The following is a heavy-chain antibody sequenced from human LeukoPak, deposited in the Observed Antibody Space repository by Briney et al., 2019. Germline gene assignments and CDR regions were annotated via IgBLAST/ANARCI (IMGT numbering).Heavy chain of an antibody. CDR3: AKSVDTAMEPPFDY. J-gene: IGHJ4*02. D-gene: IGHD5-18*01. V-gene: IGHV3-23*01. CDR2: ISGSGGST. CDR1: GFTFSSYW. Sequence: GGSLRLSCAASGFTFSSYWMSWVRQAPGKGLEWVSAISGSGGSTYYADSVKGRFTISIDNSKNTLYLQMNSLRAEDTAVYYCAKSVDTAMEPPFDYWGQGTLVTVSS.